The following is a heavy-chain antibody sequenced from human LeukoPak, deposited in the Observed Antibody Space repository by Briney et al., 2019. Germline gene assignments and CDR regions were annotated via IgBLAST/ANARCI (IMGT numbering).Heavy chain of an antibody. Sequence: GGSLRLSCAASGFTFSSYSMNWVRQAPGKGLEWVSYISSSSSTIYYADSVKGRFTISRDNAKNSLYLQMNSLRAEDTAVYYCARGPDYYDSSGYYLGDDFDIWGQGTMVTVSS. CDR2: ISSSSSTI. V-gene: IGHV3-48*01. J-gene: IGHJ3*02. D-gene: IGHD3-22*01. CDR3: ARGPDYYDSSGYYLGDDFDI. CDR1: GFTFSSYS.